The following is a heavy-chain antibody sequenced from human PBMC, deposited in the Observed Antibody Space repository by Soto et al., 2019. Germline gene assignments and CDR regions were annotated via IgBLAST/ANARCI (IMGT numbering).Heavy chain of an antibody. CDR3: ATDDMVRHGMDV. CDR1: GYTLTELS. D-gene: IGHD3-10*01. CDR2: FDPDGGET. V-gene: IGHV1-24*01. J-gene: IGHJ6*02. Sequence: GASVKVSCKVSGYTLTELSMHWVRQDQGKGVEWVGSFDPDGGETIYAQKFQGGVTMSEDTSTDTAYMEVSSMRSEDRAVYYCATDDMVRHGMDVWGQGTTVTVSS.